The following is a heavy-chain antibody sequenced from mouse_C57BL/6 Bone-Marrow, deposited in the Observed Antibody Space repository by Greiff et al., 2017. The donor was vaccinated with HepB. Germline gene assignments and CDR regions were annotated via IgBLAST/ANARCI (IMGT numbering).Heavy chain of an antibody. CDR1: GFTFSSYA. V-gene: IGHV5-4*03. CDR2: ISDGGSYT. J-gene: IGHJ4*01. Sequence: EVMLVESGGGLVKPGGSLKLSCAASGFTFSSYAMSWVRQTPEKRLEWVATISDGGSYTYYPDNVKGRFTISRDNAKNNLYLQMSHLKSEDTAMYYCARAEGRGYYAMDYWGQGTSVTVSS. CDR3: ARAEGRGYYAMDY.